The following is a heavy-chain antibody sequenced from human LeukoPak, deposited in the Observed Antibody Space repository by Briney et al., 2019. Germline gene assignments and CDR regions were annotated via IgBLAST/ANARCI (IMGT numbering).Heavy chain of an antibody. J-gene: IGHJ4*02. CDR1: GGSFSGCY. Sequence: SETLSLTCAVYGGSFSGCYWSWIRQPPGKGLEWIGEINHSGSTNYNPSLKSRVTISVDTSKNQFSLKLSSVTAADTAVYYCARGRSGSYFSFDYWGQGTLVTVSS. CDR3: ARGRSGSYFSFDY. CDR2: INHSGST. D-gene: IGHD1-26*01. V-gene: IGHV4-34*01.